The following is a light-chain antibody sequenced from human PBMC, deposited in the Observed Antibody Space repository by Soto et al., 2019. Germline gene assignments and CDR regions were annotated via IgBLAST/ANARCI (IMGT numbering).Light chain of an antibody. V-gene: IGKV3-11*01. CDR1: QSVSRY. Sequence: EIVLTQSPATLSLSPGESATLSCRAGQSVSRYLAWYQQKPGQAPRLLIYDISNRATGIPARFSGSGSGTDFTLTISSLEPEDFALYYCQQRGNWPLYTFGQGTKLEIK. CDR3: QQRGNWPLYT. CDR2: DIS. J-gene: IGKJ2*01.